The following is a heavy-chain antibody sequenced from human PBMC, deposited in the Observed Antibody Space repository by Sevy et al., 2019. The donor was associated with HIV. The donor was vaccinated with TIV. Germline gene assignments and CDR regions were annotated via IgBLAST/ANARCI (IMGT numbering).Heavy chain of an antibody. CDR1: GFTLSSYW. V-gene: IGHV3-74*03. CDR2: INNDGSRT. Sequence: PGGSLRLSCAASGFTLSSYWMHWVRQAPGKGLVWVSRINNDGSRTTYEDSVKGRFTISRDNAKNILYLQMNSLRAEDTAVYYCARRRFREGATDDTFDIWGQGTMVTVSS. D-gene: IGHD1-26*01. J-gene: IGHJ3*02. CDR3: ARRRFREGATDDTFDI.